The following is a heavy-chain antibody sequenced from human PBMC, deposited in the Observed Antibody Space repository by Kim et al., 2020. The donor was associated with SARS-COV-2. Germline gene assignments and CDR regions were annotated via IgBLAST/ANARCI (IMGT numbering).Heavy chain of an antibody. Sequence: SETLSLTCIVSGGSINSGGYYWSWIRQHPGKGLEWIGYIYYSGSISYIPSYNPSLKSRVTILLDTSKNQFSLNLTSVTAADTAVYYCARAPLWFGELGWFDSWGQGTLVTVSS. D-gene: IGHD3-10*01. CDR3: ARAPLWFGELGWFDS. V-gene: IGHV4-31*03. CDR2: IYYSGSISYIP. CDR1: GGSINSGGYY. J-gene: IGHJ5*01.